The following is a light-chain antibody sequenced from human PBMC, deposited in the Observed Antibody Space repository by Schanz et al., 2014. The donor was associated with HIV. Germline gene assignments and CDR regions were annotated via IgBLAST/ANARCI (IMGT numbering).Light chain of an antibody. J-gene: IGLJ2*01. CDR3: SSYAGTNNLVL. V-gene: IGLV2-23*02. CDR1: RNDVGTYNL. CDR2: EVT. Sequence: QSALTQPASVSGSPGQSITISCTGTRNDVGTYNLVSWYQQHPGKAPQLMIYEVTKRPSGVSDRFSGSKSDNTASLTISGLQPEDEADYYCSSYAGTNNLVLFAGGTKLTVL.